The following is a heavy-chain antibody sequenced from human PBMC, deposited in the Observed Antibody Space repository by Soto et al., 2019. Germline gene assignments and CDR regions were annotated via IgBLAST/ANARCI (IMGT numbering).Heavy chain of an antibody. J-gene: IGHJ4*02. Sequence: EVHLVESGGGLVQPGGSLRLSCAASGFTFGSYWMKWVRQAPGKGLEWVAIIKQDGSEQRYVDSVKGRFTITRDNAKNSLYLQMNSLRVEDTAVYYCAGGSGWLSDSWGQGTLVTVSS. CDR1: GFTFGSYW. V-gene: IGHV3-7*05. CDR2: IKQDGSEQ. D-gene: IGHD3-3*01. CDR3: AGGSGWLSDS.